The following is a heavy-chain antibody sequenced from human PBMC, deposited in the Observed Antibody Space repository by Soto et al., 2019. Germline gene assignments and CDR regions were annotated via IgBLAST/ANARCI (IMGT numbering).Heavy chain of an antibody. J-gene: IGHJ5*02. D-gene: IGHD3-10*01. CDR3: ARLERGSGLGFDP. Sequence: QLQLQESGPGLVKPSETLSLTCTVSGGSISSSSYYWGWIRQPPGKGLEWIGSIYYSGSTYYNPSLKSRVTISVDTSKNQFSLKLSSVTAADTAVYYCARLERGSGLGFDPWGQGTLVTVSS. CDR2: IYYSGST. V-gene: IGHV4-39*01. CDR1: GGSISSSSYY.